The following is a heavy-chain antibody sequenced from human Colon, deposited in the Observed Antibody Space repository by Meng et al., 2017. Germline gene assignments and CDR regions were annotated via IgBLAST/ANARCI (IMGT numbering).Heavy chain of an antibody. Sequence: HVQLQDPGPGLLRPSETLSLTCTVSGASVSSGNHYWSWIRQPPGKGLEYIAYVDYSGSTHYNPSLKSRVTMSVDTSKKQLSLKLSSVTAADTAVYYCAGGPWEFDYWGQGTLVTVSS. V-gene: IGHV4-61*01. CDR2: VDYSGST. CDR1: GASVSSGNHY. CDR3: AGGPWEFDY. J-gene: IGHJ4*02. D-gene: IGHD1-26*01.